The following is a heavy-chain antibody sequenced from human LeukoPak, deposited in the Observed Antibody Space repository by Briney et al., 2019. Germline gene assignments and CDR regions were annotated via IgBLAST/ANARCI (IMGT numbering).Heavy chain of an antibody. J-gene: IGHJ4*02. CDR3: ARDDRYSYGYSQSGHFDY. D-gene: IGHD5-18*01. CDR1: GFTFSSYW. Sequence: QPGGSLRLSCAASGFTFSSYWMHWVRQAPGKGLVWVSRINSDGRSTSYADSVKGRFTISRDSAKNTLYLQMNSLRAEDTAVYYCARDDRYSYGYSQSGHFDYWGQGILVTVSS. V-gene: IGHV3-74*01. CDR2: INSDGRST.